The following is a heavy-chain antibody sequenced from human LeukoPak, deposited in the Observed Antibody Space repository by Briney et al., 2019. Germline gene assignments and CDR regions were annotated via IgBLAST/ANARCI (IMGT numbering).Heavy chain of an antibody. V-gene: IGHV4-59*01. D-gene: IGHD3-3*01. CDR3: ARVLLSNYDFWSGYSNWFDP. CDR1: GGSISSYY. J-gene: IGHJ5*02. Sequence: SETLSLTCTVSGGSISSYYWSWIRQPPGKGLEWIGYIDYSGSTNYNPSLKSRVTISVDTSKNQFSLKLSSVTAADTAVYYCARVLLSNYDFWSGYSNWFDPWGQGTLVTVSS. CDR2: IDYSGST.